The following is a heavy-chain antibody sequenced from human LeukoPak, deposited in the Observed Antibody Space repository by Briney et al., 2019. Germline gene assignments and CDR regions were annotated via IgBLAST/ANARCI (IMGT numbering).Heavy chain of an antibody. D-gene: IGHD5-12*01. Sequence: WRSLRLSCAASGFTVSNNYMNWVRQAPGKGLEWVSVVYPGGSGASTYYADSVKGRFTISRDNSKDILYLQMNSLRADDTAVYYCARGDATNVWGQGTTVTVSS. CDR3: ARGDATNV. J-gene: IGHJ6*02. CDR1: GFTVSNNY. CDR2: VYPGGSGAST. V-gene: IGHV3-53*01.